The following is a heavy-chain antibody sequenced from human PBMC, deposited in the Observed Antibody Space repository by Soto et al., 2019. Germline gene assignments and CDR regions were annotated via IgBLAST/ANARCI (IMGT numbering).Heavy chain of an antibody. CDR3: ARASYCTTTSCLEDV. J-gene: IGHJ6*02. CDR1: GFSFSEYA. CDR2: IPRSGDST. D-gene: IGHD2-2*01. Sequence: EVQLLESGGGLVQPGGSLRLSCAASGFSFSEYAMSWVRQAPGKGLEWVSSIPRSGDSTYYADSVEGRFTISRDNSKKTLYLQMNTLRAEDTAVYYCARASYCTTTSCLEDVWGQGTTVSVSS. V-gene: IGHV3-23*01.